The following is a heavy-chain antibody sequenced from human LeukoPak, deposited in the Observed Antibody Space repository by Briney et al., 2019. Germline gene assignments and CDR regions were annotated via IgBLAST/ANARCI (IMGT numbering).Heavy chain of an antibody. V-gene: IGHV3-48*02. D-gene: IGHD2-15*01. J-gene: IGHJ6*02. CDR3: ARDLVVVVAATRDYYGMDV. CDR2: ISSSSSTI. Sequence: GSLRLSCAASGFTFSSYSMNWVRQAPGKGLEWVPYISSSSSTIYYADSVKGRFTISRDNAKNSLYLQMNSLRDEDTAVYYCARDLVVVVAATRDYYGMDVWGQGTTVTVSS. CDR1: GFTFSSYS.